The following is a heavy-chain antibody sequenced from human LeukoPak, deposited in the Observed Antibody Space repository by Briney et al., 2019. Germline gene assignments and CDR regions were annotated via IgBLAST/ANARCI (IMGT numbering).Heavy chain of an antibody. Sequence: SETLSLTCTVSGASITRSTYYWGWIRQPPGKGLEWIGCIYYSGSTYYNPSLKSRVTLSIDTSKSQFSLRLSSVTAADTAVYYCARVKKVLLALPHYYYYYYMDVWGKGTTVTVSS. D-gene: IGHD3-10*01. V-gene: IGHV4-39*07. J-gene: IGHJ6*03. CDR3: ARVKKVLLALPHYYYYYYMDV. CDR1: GASITRSTYY. CDR2: IYYSGST.